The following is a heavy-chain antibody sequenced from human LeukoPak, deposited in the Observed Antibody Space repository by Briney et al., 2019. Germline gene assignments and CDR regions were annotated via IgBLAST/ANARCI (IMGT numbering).Heavy chain of an antibody. Sequence: SGGSLRLSCAASGFTFSSYAMHWVRQAPGKGLEWVAVISYDGSNKYYADSVKGRFTISRDNAKNSLYLQMNSLRAEDTAVYYCARGHLTGGAFDIWGQGTMVTVSS. J-gene: IGHJ3*02. CDR2: ISYDGSNK. CDR3: ARGHLTGGAFDI. D-gene: IGHD3-9*01. CDR1: GFTFSSYA. V-gene: IGHV3-30-3*01.